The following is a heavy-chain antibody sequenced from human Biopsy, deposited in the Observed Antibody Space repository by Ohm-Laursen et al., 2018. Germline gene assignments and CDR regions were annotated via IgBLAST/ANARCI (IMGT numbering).Heavy chain of an antibody. J-gene: IGHJ4*02. V-gene: IGHV1-69*06. CDR3: ATKLTGYFHY. CDR2: NIPILGTG. D-gene: IGHD3-9*01. Sequence: SVKVSCKSPGGTFSNYGVNWVRQAPGQGLEWLGGNIPILGTGNYAQKFQDRVTVAADTSTSTATMELRSLRSDDTAVYYCATKLTGYFHYWGQGTLVIVSS. CDR1: GGTFSNYG.